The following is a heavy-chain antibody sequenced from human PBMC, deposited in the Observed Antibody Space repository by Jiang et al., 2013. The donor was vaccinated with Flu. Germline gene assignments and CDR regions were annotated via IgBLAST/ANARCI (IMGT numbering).Heavy chain of an antibody. J-gene: IGHJ4*02. CDR3: ARDGGDSSGWYVTFDS. V-gene: IGHV4-4*07. CDR1: GGSINNYY. CDR2: IYSSGRT. D-gene: IGHD6-19*01. Sequence: GPGLVKPSETLSLICNVSGGSINNYYWNWIRQPAGKGLEWIGRIYSSGRTNYNPSLKSRVTMSVDTSKKQFSLRLSSVTAADTAVYYCARDGGDSSGWYVTFDSWGQGTLVTVSS.